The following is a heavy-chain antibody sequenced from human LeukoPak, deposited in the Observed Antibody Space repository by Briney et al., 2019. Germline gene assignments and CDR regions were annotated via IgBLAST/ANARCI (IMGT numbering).Heavy chain of an antibody. Sequence: GGPLRLSCAASGFTFSSYGMHWVRQAPGKGLEWVAVISYDGSNKYYADSVKGRFTISRDNSKNTLYLQMNSLRAEDTAVYYCKSSSNYGVDYWGQGTLVTVSS. CDR2: ISYDGSNK. J-gene: IGHJ4*02. CDR1: GFTFSSYG. CDR3: KSSSNYGVDY. V-gene: IGHV3-30*03. D-gene: IGHD1-7*01.